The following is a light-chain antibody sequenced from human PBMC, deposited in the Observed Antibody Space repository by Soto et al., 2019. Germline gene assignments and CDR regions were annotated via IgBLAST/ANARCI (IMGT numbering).Light chain of an antibody. V-gene: IGKV1-13*02. CDR3: QQFNTYPIT. Sequence: AIQLTQSPSSLSPSVGARVTITCRASQDIRGALAWYQQKPGKPPKLLIFDVSSLQSGVPSRFSGSGSGTDFTLTISSLQPEDFATYYCQQFNTYPITFGQGTRLEIK. J-gene: IGKJ5*01. CDR1: QDIRGA. CDR2: DVS.